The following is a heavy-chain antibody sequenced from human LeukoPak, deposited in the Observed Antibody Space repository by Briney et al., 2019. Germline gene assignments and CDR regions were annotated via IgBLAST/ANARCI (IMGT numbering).Heavy chain of an antibody. CDR3: GALAYSSSWSTAY. Sequence: PGGSLRLSCAASGFTFSSYCMSWVRQAPGKGLEWVSVIYSGGSTYYADSAKERFTTSSGNSEKTLYLLMNSLRGADTSVYYYGALAYSSSWSTAYWGEATLATVPS. J-gene: IGHJ4*02. D-gene: IGHD6-13*01. V-gene: IGHV3-53*01. CDR2: IYSGGST. CDR1: GFTFSSYC.